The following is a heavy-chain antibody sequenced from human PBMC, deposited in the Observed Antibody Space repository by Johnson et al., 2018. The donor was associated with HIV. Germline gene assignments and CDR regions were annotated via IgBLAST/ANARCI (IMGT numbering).Heavy chain of an antibody. D-gene: IGHD4-23*01. CDR1: GFTFSSYG. V-gene: IGHV3-30*03. J-gene: IGHJ3*02. CDR3: ARSSTVVAPHDI. CDR2: ISYDGSNK. Sequence: QVQLVESGGGLVQPGGSLRLSCAASGFTFSSYGMHWVRQAPGKGLEWVAVISYDGSNKYYADSVKGRFTISRDNSKNTLYLQMNSLRAEDTAVYNCARSSTVVAPHDIWGQGTMVTVSS.